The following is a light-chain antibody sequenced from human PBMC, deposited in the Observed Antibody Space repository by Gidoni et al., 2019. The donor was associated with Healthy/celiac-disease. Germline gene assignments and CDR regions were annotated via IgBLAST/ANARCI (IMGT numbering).Light chain of an antibody. CDR1: QGNSSY. J-gene: IGKJ4*01. CDR3: QQYYSYPRT. CDR2: AAS. V-gene: IGKV1-8*01. Sequence: AIRMTQSPSSFSASTGDRVTITCRASQGNSSYLAWYQQKPGKAPKLLIYAASTLQSGVPSRFIGSGSVTDFTLTISCLQSEDCATYFCQQYYSYPRTFGGGTKVEIK.